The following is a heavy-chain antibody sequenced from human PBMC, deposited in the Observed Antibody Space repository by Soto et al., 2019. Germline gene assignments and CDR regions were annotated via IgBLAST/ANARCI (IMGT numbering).Heavy chain of an antibody. V-gene: IGHV3-7*03. CDR3: ARDRASSRFDY. CDR1: GFSFISAG. J-gene: IGHJ4*02. CDR2: MNEDGSER. Sequence: EVQLVESGGGLVQPGGSLRLSCAASGFSFISAGMTWFRQAPGRGLERVAIMNEDGSERYYVDSGKGRFTISRDNAKNALFLQMNSLRVEDTVVYFCARDRASSRFDYWGQGSLVTVSS.